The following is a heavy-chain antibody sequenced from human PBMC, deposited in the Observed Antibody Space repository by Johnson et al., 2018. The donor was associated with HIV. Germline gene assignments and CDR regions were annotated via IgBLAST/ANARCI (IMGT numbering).Heavy chain of an antibody. Sequence: QVQLVESGGGVVQPGRSLRLSCAASGFTFSSYTMHWVRQAPGKGLEWVAVISYDGSNKYYADSVKGRFTISRDNSRNTLYLQMNSLRVEDTAVYFCAGKTGYDAFDMWGQGTMVTVSS. D-gene: IGHD3-9*01. V-gene: IGHV3-30*14. CDR2: ISYDGSNK. CDR1: GFTFSSYT. J-gene: IGHJ3*02. CDR3: AGKTGYDAFDM.